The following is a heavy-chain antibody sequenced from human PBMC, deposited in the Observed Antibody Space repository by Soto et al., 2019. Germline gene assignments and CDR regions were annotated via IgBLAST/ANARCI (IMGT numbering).Heavy chain of an antibody. CDR1: GFTFSSYW. V-gene: IGHV3-74*01. D-gene: IGHD5-12*01. Sequence: GGSLRLSCAASGFTFSSYWMHWVRQAPGKGLVWVSRINSDGSSTSYADSVKGRFTISRDNAKNTLYLQMNSLRAEDTAVYYCARAKRIRRPGYSGYELVGPYYYYMDVWGKGTTVTVSS. CDR2: INSDGSST. CDR3: ARAKRIRRPGYSGYELVGPYYYYMDV. J-gene: IGHJ6*03.